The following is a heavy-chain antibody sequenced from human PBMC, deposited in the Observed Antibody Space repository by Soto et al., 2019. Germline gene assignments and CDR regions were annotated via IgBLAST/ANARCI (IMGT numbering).Heavy chain of an antibody. Sequence: SETLSLTCTVSGGSISSYYWSWIRQPPGKGLEWIGYIYYSGSTNYNPSLKSRVTISVDTSKNQFSLKLSSVTAADTAVYYCARCYYDTGAFDIWGQGTMVTVSS. CDR1: GGSISSYY. V-gene: IGHV4-59*01. D-gene: IGHD3-22*01. CDR2: IYYSGST. CDR3: ARCYYDTGAFDI. J-gene: IGHJ3*02.